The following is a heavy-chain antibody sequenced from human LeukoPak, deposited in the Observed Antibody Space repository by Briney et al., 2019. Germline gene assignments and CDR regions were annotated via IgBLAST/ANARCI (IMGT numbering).Heavy chain of an antibody. V-gene: IGHV3-48*01. J-gene: IGHJ4*02. Sequence: GGSLRLSCAASGFTVSSNYMSWVRQAPGKGLEWVSYISSSSSTKYYADSVKGRFIISRDNAKNSLYLQMNSLRAEDTAVYFCARDPDFWGQGTLVTVSS. CDR2: ISSSSSTK. CDR1: GFTVSSNY. CDR3: ARDPDF.